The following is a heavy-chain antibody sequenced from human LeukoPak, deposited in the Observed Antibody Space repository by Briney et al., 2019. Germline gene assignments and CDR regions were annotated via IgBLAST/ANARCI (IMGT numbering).Heavy chain of an antibody. D-gene: IGHD5-18*01. CDR1: GFTFDDYA. CDR3: ARGYSYNLDY. V-gene: IGHV3-9*01. Sequence: GGSLRLSCAASGFTFDDYAMHWVRQVPGKGLEWVSGITWNSGSIGYADSVKGRFTISRDISKNTLYLQMNSLRAEDTAVYYCARGYSYNLDYWGQGTLVTVSS. CDR2: ITWNSGSI. J-gene: IGHJ4*02.